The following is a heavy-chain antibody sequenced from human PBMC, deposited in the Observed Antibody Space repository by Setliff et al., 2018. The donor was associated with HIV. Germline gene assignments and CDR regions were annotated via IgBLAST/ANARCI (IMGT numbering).Heavy chain of an antibody. Sequence: ASVKVSCKTSGYTFTTYYMHWVRQAPGQGLEWVGIFNPRGGTRISAQNFQDRVTMTSDTSTNTVYMELTSLAVEDTAVYYCARAYYDSVWGNDRYRFYYFDYWGQGTLVTVSS. D-gene: IGHD3-16*02. J-gene: IGHJ4*02. CDR3: ARAYYDSVWGNDRYRFYYFDY. CDR2: FNPRGGTR. CDR1: GYTFTTYY. V-gene: IGHV1-46*01.